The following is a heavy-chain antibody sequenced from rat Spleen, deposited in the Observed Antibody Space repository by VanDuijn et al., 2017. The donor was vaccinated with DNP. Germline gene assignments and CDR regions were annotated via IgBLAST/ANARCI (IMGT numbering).Heavy chain of an antibody. CDR3: ARWYNSGYYFDY. Sequence: EVQLVESGGGLVQPGGSLKLSCAASGFTFSDFYMAWVRQAPKKGLEWVASISNAGRSTYYGDSVKGRFTISRDNAKSTLYLQMNSLRSEDMATYYCARWYNSGYYFDYWGQGVMVTVSS. D-gene: IGHD4-3*01. CDR2: ISNAGRST. J-gene: IGHJ2*01. CDR1: GFTFSDFY. V-gene: IGHV5-22*01.